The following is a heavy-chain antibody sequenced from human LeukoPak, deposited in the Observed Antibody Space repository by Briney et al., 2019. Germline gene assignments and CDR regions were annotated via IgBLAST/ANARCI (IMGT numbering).Heavy chain of an antibody. V-gene: IGHV3-21*05. J-gene: IGHJ3*01. CDR1: GFIFTDYT. CDR3: VISHTSMMAVVKGGGFDV. CDR2: IDTDSVHI. Sequence: GGSLRLSCATSGFIFTDYTMNWVRRAPGKGLEWISYIDTDSVHIFYADSVKGRFTVSRDNAKKSHYLQMSSLRAEDTAVYYCVISHTSMMAVVKGGGFDVWGQGTMATVSS. D-gene: IGHD3-22*01.